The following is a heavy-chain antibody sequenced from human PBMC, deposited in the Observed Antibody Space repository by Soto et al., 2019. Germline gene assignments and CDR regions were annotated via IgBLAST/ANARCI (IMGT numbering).Heavy chain of an antibody. V-gene: IGHV4-59*01. J-gene: IGHJ4*02. Sequence: SETLSLTCTVSGGSISSYYWSWIRQPPGKGLEWIGYIYYSGSTNYNPSLKSRVTISVDTSKNQFSLKLSSVTAADTAVYYCARLVGANNFDYWGQGTLVTVSS. CDR3: ARLVGANNFDY. CDR1: GGSISSYY. D-gene: IGHD1-26*01. CDR2: IYYSGST.